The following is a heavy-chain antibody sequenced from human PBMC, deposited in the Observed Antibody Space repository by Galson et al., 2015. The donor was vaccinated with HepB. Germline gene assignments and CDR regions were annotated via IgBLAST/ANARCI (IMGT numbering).Heavy chain of an antibody. J-gene: IGHJ6*02. CDR1: GFTFSSYA. D-gene: IGHD6-13*01. Sequence: SLRLSCAASGFTFSSYAMHWVRQAPGKGLEWVAVISYDGSNKYYADSVKGRFTISRDNSKNTLYLQMNSLRAEDTAVYYCARDTRRYSSSWNGYGMDVWGQGTTVTVSS. CDR3: ARDTRRYSSSWNGYGMDV. V-gene: IGHV3-30*04. CDR2: ISYDGSNK.